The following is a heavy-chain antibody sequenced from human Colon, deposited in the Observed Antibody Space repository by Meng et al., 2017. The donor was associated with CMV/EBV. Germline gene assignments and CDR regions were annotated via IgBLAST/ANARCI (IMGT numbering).Heavy chain of an antibody. CDR2: ISSSGGTT. Sequence: SGFNFSNYAMGWVRQAPGKGLKWVSTISSSGGTTYYADSVKGRFTISRDNSKNTLFLQMNSLRAEDTAVYYCAKDQDITVAGTGYLDYWGQGTLVTVSS. J-gene: IGHJ4*02. D-gene: IGHD6-19*01. CDR3: AKDQDITVAGTGYLDY. CDR1: GFNFSNYA. V-gene: IGHV3-23*01.